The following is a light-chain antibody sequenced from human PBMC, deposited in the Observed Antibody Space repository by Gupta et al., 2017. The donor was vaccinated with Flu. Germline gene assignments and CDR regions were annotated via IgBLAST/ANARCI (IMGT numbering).Light chain of an antibody. J-gene: IGKJ1*01. CDR2: WAS. CDR3: RQTHNTPWT. Sequence: SLGERATINCKSSRSLLDNGNYKNYLNWYQQKPGQPPKLLIYWASTRDSGVPDRFSGSGSETDFTLTISRLQAEDVAVYYCRQTHNTPWTFGQGTKVEIK. V-gene: IGKV4-1*01. CDR1: RSLLDNGNYKNY.